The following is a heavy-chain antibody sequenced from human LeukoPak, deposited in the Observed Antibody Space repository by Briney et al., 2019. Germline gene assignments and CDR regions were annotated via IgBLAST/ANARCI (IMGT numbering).Heavy chain of an antibody. D-gene: IGHD6-19*01. J-gene: IGHJ4*02. CDR3: ARGAAVAGLFPFDY. V-gene: IGHV4-34*01. Sequence: SETLSLTCAVSGGSFSGYYWSWIRQPPGKGLEWIGEINHSGSTNYNPSLKSRVTISVDTSKNQFSLKLSSVTAADTAVYYCARGAAVAGLFPFDYWGQGTLVTVSS. CDR2: INHSGST. CDR1: GGSFSGYY.